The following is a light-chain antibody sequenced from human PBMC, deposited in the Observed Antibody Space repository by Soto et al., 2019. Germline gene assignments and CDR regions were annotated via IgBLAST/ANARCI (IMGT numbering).Light chain of an antibody. CDR3: QQYDNSLYT. V-gene: IGKV3-20*01. Sequence: EIVLTQSPGTLSLSPGERATLSCRASQSVSSSYLAWYQQKPGQPPRLLIYAASSRAAGIPDRFSGSGSGTEFTLTISRLEPADFAVYYCQQYDNSLYTFGQGTKLEIK. CDR1: QSVSSSY. CDR2: AAS. J-gene: IGKJ2*01.